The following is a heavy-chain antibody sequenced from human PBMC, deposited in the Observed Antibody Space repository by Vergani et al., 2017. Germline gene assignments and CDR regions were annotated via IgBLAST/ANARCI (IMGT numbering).Heavy chain of an antibody. CDR1: GYSFNNYA. Sequence: QEQLVQSGSELKKPGASVKVSCKASGYSFNNYAIHWVRQAPGQGLEWMGWITTTTGNPTYARAFTGRFVFSLDTSISTAYLQIGSLKAEDTAVYFCARAKRGRRAVGATDSWGQGTLLTVSS. CDR2: ITTTTGNP. V-gene: IGHV7-4-1*01. D-gene: IGHD6-19*01. J-gene: IGHJ4*02. CDR3: ARAKRGRRAVGATDS.